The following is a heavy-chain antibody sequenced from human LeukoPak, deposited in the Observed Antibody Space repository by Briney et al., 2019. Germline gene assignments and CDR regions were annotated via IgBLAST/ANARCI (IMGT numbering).Heavy chain of an antibody. CDR2: ISGSGDTT. J-gene: IGHJ4*02. D-gene: IGHD5-24*01. V-gene: IGHV3-23*01. CDR3: ARSRDGYKRFDS. Sequence: GESLRLSCAASGFTFSSYAMTWVRQAPGKGLEWVSVISGSGDTTYYAGSVKGRFTISRDNSKNTLYLQMNSLRAEDTAVYFCARSRDGYKRFDSWGQGTLVTVSS. CDR1: GFTFSSYA.